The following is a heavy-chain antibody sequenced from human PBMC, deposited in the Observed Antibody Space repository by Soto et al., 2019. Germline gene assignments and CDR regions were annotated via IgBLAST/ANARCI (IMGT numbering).Heavy chain of an antibody. V-gene: IGHV3-30-3*01. CDR3: ARDPLARITMIVVVITYFDY. J-gene: IGHJ4*02. CDR2: ISYDGSNK. CDR1: GFTFSSYA. D-gene: IGHD3-22*01. Sequence: GGSLRLSCAASGFTFSSYAMHWVRQAPGKGLEWVAVISYDGSNKYYADSVKGRFTISRDNSKNTLYLQMNSLRAEDTAVYYCARDPLARITMIVVVITYFDYWGQGTLVTVSS.